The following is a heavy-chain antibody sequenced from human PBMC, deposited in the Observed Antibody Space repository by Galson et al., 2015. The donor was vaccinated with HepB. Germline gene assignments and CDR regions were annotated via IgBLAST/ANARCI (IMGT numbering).Heavy chain of an antibody. V-gene: IGHV3-23*01. Sequence: SLRLSCAASGFTSSSYAMSWVRQAPGKGLEWVSAISGSGGSTYYADSVKGRFTISRDNSKNTLYLQMNSLRAEDTAVYYCAKGGLWFGDLYYFDYWGQGTLVTVSS. J-gene: IGHJ4*02. CDR3: AKGGLWFGDLYYFDY. CDR2: ISGSGGST. D-gene: IGHD3-10*01. CDR1: GFTSSSYA.